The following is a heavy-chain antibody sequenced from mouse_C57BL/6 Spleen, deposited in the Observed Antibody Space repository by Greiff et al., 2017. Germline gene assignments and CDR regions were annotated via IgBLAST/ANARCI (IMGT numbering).Heavy chain of an antibody. J-gene: IGHJ1*03. D-gene: IGHD1-1*01. V-gene: IGHV1-52*01. CDR2: IDPSDSET. CDR3: ATTVEGYFDV. Sequence: QVQLQQPGAELVRPGSSVTLSCKASGFTFTSYWMHWVKQRPIQGLEWIGNIDPSDSETHYNQKFKDKATLTVDKSSSTAYMQLSSLTSEDSAVYYCATTVEGYFDVWGTGTTVTVSS. CDR1: GFTFTSYW.